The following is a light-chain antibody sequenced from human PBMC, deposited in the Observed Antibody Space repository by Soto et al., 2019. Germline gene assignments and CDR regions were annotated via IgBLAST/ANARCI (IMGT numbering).Light chain of an antibody. Sequence: SALTPPPSVSGSPGQSVAISCNGTSSDVGSYNRVSWYQQPPGTAPKVMIYEVSNRPSGVPDRFSGSKSGNTASLTISGLQAEDEADYYCSSYTSSSTYVFGTGTKVTVL. V-gene: IGLV2-18*02. CDR1: SSDVGSYNR. J-gene: IGLJ1*01. CDR3: SSYTSSSTYV. CDR2: EVS.